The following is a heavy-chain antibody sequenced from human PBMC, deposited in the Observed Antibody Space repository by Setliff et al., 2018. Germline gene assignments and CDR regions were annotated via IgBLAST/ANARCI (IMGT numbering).Heavy chain of an antibody. D-gene: IGHD3-22*01. CDR2: ISSSSTTI. CDR1: GFTFDDYD. CDR3: ATNSPKGPSGGYYYDDPYYYYMDV. V-gene: IGHV3-48*01. Sequence: GGSLRLSCAASGFTFDDYDMAWVRQAPGKGLEWVSYISSSSTTIYYADSVKGRFTTSRDNAKNSLYLQVNSLRAEDTAVYYCATNSPKGPSGGYYYDDPYYYYMDVWGKGTTVTVSS. J-gene: IGHJ6*03.